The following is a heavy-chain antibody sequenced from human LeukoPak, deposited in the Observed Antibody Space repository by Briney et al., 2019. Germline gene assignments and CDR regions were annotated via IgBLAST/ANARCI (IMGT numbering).Heavy chain of an antibody. CDR3: ARVGFRSGGSCYPY. J-gene: IGHJ4*02. Sequence: ASVKVSCKASGYTFTGYYIHWVRQAPGQGLEWMGWINPNSGGTNYAQKFQGRVTMTRDTSISTAYMELSRLRSDDTAVYYCARVGFRSGGSCYPYWGQGTLVTVSS. V-gene: IGHV1-2*02. CDR2: INPNSGGT. CDR1: GYTFTGYY. D-gene: IGHD2-15*01.